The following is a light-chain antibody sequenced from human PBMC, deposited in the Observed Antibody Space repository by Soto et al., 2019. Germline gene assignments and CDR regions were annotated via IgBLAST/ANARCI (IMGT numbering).Light chain of an antibody. V-gene: IGKV1-39*01. CDR2: AAS. CDR3: QQSYSTPRT. CDR1: QGINSF. J-gene: IGKJ1*01. Sequence: RTHFPASVAASINARVTITSRASQGINSFLAWYQQKPGKAPKLLIYAASTLQSGVPSRFSGSGSGTDFTPTISSLQPEDFATYYCQQSYSTPRTFGQGSKV.